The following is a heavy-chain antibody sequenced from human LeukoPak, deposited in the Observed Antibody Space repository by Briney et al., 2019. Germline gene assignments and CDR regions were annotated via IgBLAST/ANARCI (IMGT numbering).Heavy chain of an antibody. CDR3: GSISSGMYGDF. J-gene: IGHJ4*02. CDR1: GFTFSSYV. CDR2: ISDDGSNK. V-gene: IGHV3-30-3*01. D-gene: IGHD5-12*01. Sequence: PGGSLRLSCAASGFTFSSYVIHRVRQAPGKGLEWVAVISDDGSNKYYADSVKGRFTISRDNSKNTLYLQMNSLRAEDTAVYYCGSISSGMYGDFWGQGTLVTVSS.